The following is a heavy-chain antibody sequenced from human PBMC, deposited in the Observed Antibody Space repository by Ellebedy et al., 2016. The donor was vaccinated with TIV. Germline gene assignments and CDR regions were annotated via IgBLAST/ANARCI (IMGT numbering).Heavy chain of an antibody. Sequence: GSLRLXXAVYGGSFSGYYWSWIRQPPGKGLEWIGEINHSGSTNYNPSLKSRVTISVDTSKNQFSLKLSSVTAADTAVYYCASAAVWGSYRNDYWGQGTLVTVSS. CDR1: GGSFSGYY. D-gene: IGHD3-16*02. CDR3: ASAAVWGSYRNDY. CDR2: INHSGST. J-gene: IGHJ4*02. V-gene: IGHV4-34*01.